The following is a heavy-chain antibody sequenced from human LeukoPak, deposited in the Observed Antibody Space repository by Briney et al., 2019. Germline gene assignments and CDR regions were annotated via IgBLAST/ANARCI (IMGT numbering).Heavy chain of an antibody. CDR1: GGSISSGGYY. CDR3: ARQGSVAATRGFFDY. Sequence: SQTLSLTCTVSGGSISSGGYYWSWIRQHPGKGLEWIGYIYYSGSTYYNPSLKSRVTISVDTSKNQFSLKLSSVTAADTAVHYCARQGSVAATRGFFDYWGQGTLVTVSS. V-gene: IGHV4-31*03. D-gene: IGHD2-15*01. CDR2: IYYSGST. J-gene: IGHJ4*02.